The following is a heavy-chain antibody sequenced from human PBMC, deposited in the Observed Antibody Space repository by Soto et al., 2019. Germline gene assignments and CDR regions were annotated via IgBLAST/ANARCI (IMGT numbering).Heavy chain of an antibody. J-gene: IGHJ4*02. Sequence: QVQLVQSAAEVKKPGASVKVSCKASGYTFTSYAISWVRQAPGQGLEWMGWISGYNGNTNYEQNLQGRVTMTTDTSTSTAYMALRSLRSDDTAVDYCARDGRYSYGSAPFDYWGQGTLVTVSS. CDR2: ISGYNGNT. D-gene: IGHD5-18*01. V-gene: IGHV1-18*01. CDR1: GYTFTSYA. CDR3: ARDGRYSYGSAPFDY.